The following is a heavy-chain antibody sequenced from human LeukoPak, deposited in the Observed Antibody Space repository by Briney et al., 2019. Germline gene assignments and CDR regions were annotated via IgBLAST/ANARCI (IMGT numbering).Heavy chain of an antibody. CDR1: GFTFSSYW. CDR3: ARDGDIDIGWSQIYYYYYGMDV. CDR2: IKQDGSEK. Sequence: GGSLRLSCAASGFTFSSYWMSWVRQAPGKGLEWVANIKQDGSEKYYVDSVKGRFTISRDNAKNSLYLQMNSLRAEDTAVYYCARDGDIDIGWSQIYYYYYGMDVWGQGTTVTVSS. D-gene: IGHD6-19*01. V-gene: IGHV3-7*01. J-gene: IGHJ6*02.